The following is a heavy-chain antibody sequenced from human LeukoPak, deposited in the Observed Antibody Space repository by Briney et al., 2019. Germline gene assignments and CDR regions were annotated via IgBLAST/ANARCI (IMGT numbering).Heavy chain of an antibody. D-gene: IGHD3-10*01. Sequence: GGSLRLSCAASGFTFSSYEMNWVRQAPGKGLEWVSYISSSGNTIYYADSVKDRFTISRDNAKHSLYLEMNSLRAEDTAVYYCVRTEGGVRGLSPDYWAREPWSSSPQ. CDR1: GFTFSSYE. CDR3: VRTEGGVRGLSPDY. CDR2: ISSSGNTI. J-gene: IGHJ4*02. V-gene: IGHV3-48*03.